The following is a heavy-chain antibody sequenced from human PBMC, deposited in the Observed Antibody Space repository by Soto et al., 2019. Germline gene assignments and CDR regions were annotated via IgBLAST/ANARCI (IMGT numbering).Heavy chain of an antibody. Sequence: SETMSLTCAVSGGSISSSNWWNWVRQPPGKGLEWIGEIHHSGSTNYNPSLKSRVTISVDKSKNQFSLKLNSVTAADTAVYYCARVRQGCSSTSCYFDPWGQGTLVTVSS. J-gene: IGHJ5*02. D-gene: IGHD2-2*01. V-gene: IGHV4-4*02. CDR3: ARVRQGCSSTSCYFDP. CDR2: IHHSGST. CDR1: GGSISSSNW.